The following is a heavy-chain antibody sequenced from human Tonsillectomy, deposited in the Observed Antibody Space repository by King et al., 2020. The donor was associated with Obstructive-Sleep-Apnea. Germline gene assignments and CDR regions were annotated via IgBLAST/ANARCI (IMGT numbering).Heavy chain of an antibody. D-gene: IGHD3-10*01. J-gene: IGHJ4*02. CDR1: GFTFSYAW. Sequence: LVESGGGLVKPGGSLRLTRAASGFTFSYAWMSWVRQAPEKGLEWVGRIKSKTDGETTDYAAPVKGRFTISRDDSKNTLYLQMNSLKTEDTAVYYCTTASLLWFGEFYFDYWGQGTLVTVSS. CDR2: IKSKTDGETT. V-gene: IGHV3-15*01. CDR3: TTASLLWFGEFYFDY.